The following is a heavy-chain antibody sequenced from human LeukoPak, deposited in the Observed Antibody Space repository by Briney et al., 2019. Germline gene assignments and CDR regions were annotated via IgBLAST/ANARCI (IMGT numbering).Heavy chain of an antibody. CDR2: ISAYNGNT. CDR1: GYTFTSYG. CDR3: ARKRSSSSLYYFDY. J-gene: IGHJ4*02. Sequence: ASVKVSCKASGYTFTSYGISWVRQAPGQGLEWMGWISAYNGNTNYAQKLQGRVTMTTDTSTSTAYMELRSLRSDDTAVYYCARKRSSSSLYYFDYWGQGTLVTVSS. V-gene: IGHV1-18*01. D-gene: IGHD6-13*01.